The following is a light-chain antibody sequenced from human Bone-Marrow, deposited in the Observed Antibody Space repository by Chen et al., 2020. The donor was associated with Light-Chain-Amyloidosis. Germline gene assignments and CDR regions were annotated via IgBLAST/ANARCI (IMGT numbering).Light chain of an antibody. CDR3: AGWDDSLNSWL. J-gene: IGLJ3*02. CDR2: KKD. V-gene: IGLV1-44*01. CDR1: TSNIGSDA. Sequence: QSVLTQPPSASGTPGQRVTISCSGATSNIGSDAVNWYQHVPGTAPKLLIYKKDRRPSGIPVRFSGSKSGTSASLPISGLQSEDAADYFCAGWDDSLNSWLFGGGTKLTVL.